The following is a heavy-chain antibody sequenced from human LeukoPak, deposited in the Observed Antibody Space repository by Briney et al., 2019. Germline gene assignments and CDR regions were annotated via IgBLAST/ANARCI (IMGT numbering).Heavy chain of an antibody. CDR3: ARPVDANDAFDI. D-gene: IGHD6-19*01. V-gene: IGHV5-51*01. CDR1: GCRFTSYW. CDR2: IYPGEGDT. Sequence: GAALKISCKGSGCRFTSYWIGWGRQMPGKGREGRGSIYPGEGDTRYSPSFQGQVTISADKSISTAYLQWSSLKASDTAMYYCARPVDANDAFDIWGQGTLVTVSS. J-gene: IGHJ3*02.